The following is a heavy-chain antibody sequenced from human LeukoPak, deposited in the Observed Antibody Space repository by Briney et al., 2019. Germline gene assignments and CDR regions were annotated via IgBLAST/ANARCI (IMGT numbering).Heavy chain of an antibody. D-gene: IGHD3/OR15-3a*01. CDR1: GGSISSYY. J-gene: IGHJ4*02. CDR2: IYYSGST. V-gene: IGHV4-59*08. Sequence: SETLSLTCTVSGGSISSYYWSWNRQPPGKGLEWIGYIYYSGSTNYNPSLKSRVTISVDPSKNQFSLKLSSVTAADTAVYYCARQDGLEYYFDYWGQGTLVTVSS. CDR3: ARQDGLEYYFDY.